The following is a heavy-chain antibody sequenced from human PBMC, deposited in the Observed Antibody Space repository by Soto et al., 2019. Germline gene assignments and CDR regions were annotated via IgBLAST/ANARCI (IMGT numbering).Heavy chain of an antibody. J-gene: IGHJ4*02. CDR3: ARWSFLDY. Sequence: PGGSLRLSCAASGFPFSSYVMSWVRQAPGKGLEWVSGISGSDGKTSYADSVKGRFSISRDTSQNTLYLQMNSLRADDTAIYYCARWSFLDYWGQGTRVTVSS. CDR1: GFPFSSYV. CDR2: ISGSDGKT. D-gene: IGHD3-10*01. V-gene: IGHV3-23*01.